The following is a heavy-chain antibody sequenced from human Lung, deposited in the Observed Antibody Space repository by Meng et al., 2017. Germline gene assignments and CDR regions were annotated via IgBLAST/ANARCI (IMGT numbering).Heavy chain of an antibody. CDR3: ARGAAVTLIFRHGMDV. D-gene: IGHD4-17*01. CDR1: GYSTSTGYN. CDR2: IYHSGST. Sequence: CAVPGYSTSTGYNWGWIRQPPGKGLEWIGSIYHSGSTYYNPSLKSRVSISVNTSKNQLSLKLSSVAAADTAVYYCARGAAVTLIFRHGMDVWGQGTTVTVSS. V-gene: IGHV4-38-2*01. J-gene: IGHJ6*02.